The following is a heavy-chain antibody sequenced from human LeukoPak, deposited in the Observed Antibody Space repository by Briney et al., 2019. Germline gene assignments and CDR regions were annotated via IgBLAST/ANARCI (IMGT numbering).Heavy chain of an antibody. V-gene: IGHV3-66*01. CDR2: IYSGGGT. Sequence: PGGSLRLSCAVSGVTFSSNHMSWVRQAPGKGLEWVSAIYSGGGTYYADSVKGRFTLSRDISKNTLYLQMNSLRAEDTAVYYCVRDASWGQGTLVTVSS. CDR1: GVTFSSNH. J-gene: IGHJ4*02. CDR3: VRDAS.